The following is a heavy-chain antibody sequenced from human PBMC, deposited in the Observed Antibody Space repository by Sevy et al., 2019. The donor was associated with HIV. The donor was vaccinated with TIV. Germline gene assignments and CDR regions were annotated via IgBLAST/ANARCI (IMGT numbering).Heavy chain of an antibody. CDR2: ISPHTGDT. CDR1: GYTFSIYR. V-gene: IGHV1-18*01. CDR3: ARAFCTSGRCHSLAY. D-gene: IGHD2-15*01. J-gene: IGHJ4*02. Sequence: ASVKVSCKVSGYTFSIYRITWVRQAPGQGLEWMGWISPHTGDTKFAENFQDRVTMSTDTSTATAYMELSSLRSDDTAVYYCARAFCTSGRCHSLAYWGQGTLVTVSS.